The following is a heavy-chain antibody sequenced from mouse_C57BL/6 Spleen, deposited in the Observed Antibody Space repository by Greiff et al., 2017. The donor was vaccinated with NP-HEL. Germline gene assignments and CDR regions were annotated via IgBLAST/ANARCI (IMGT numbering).Heavy chain of an antibody. J-gene: IGHJ3*01. V-gene: IGHV3-6*01. CDR3: ARRGSSTGFAY. CDR1: GYSITSGYY. CDR2: ISYDGSN. Sequence: DVQLQESGPGLVKPSQSLSLTCSVTGYSITSGYYWNWIRQFPGNKLEWMGYISYDGSNNYNPSLKNRISITRNTSKNQFFLKLNSVTTEDTATYYCARRGSSTGFAYWGQGTLVTVSA. D-gene: IGHD1-1*01.